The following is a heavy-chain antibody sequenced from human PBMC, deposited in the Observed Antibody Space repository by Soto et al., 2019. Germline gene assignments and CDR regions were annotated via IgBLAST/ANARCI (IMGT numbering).Heavy chain of an antibody. D-gene: IGHD6-19*01. CDR1: GGSVSSGSYY. CDR2: IYYSGST. CDR3: ASEVAGTGGFDY. J-gene: IGHJ4*02. V-gene: IGHV4-61*03. Sequence: QVQLQESGPGLVKPSETLSLTCTVSGGSVSSGSYYWSWIRQPPGKGLEWIGYIYYSGSTNYNPSLKRRVTLSVDTSKNHFPLKLSSVTAADTAVYYCASEVAGTGGFDYWSQGTLVTGSS.